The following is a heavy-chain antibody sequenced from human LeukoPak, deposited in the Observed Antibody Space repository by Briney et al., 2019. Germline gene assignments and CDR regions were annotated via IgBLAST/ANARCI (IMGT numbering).Heavy chain of an antibody. Sequence: GGSQRLSCAASGFTFNSFAMNWVRQAPGKGLEWVSSISGSDGTSHYADFVKGRFTISRDNSKNTLYLQMNSLRAEDTAAYYCAKSLGVGGYTRYKGFDQWGQGTLVVVSS. D-gene: IGHD3-16*02. J-gene: IGHJ4*02. CDR1: GFTFNSFA. CDR2: ISGSDGTS. CDR3: AKSLGVGGYTRYKGFDQ. V-gene: IGHV3-23*01.